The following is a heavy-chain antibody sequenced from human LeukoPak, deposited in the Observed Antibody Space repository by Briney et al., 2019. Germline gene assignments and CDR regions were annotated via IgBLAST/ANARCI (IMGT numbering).Heavy chain of an antibody. D-gene: IGHD1-26*01. CDR3: TTWVGAHFDF. CDR2: IDGPIFRT. Sequence: GGSLRLSCTTSGFPFNIYSMAWVRQAPGKGLEWVSTIDGPIFRTHYADSVMGRFTISRDNSKNTLYLQMNSLRAEDTAVYFCTTWVGAHFDFWGQGTLVTVSS. J-gene: IGHJ4*02. CDR1: GFPFNIYS. V-gene: IGHV3-23*01.